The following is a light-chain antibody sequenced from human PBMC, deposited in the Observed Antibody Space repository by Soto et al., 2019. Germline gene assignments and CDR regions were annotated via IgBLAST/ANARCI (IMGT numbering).Light chain of an antibody. CDR3: QHYGSSPGT. J-gene: IGKJ4*01. CDR1: QSVSSSY. CDR2: GAS. V-gene: IGKV3-20*01. Sequence: EIVLTQSPCTLSLSPGERATLSCRASQSVSSSYLAWYQQKPGQAPRLIIYGASSMATGIPDRFSGSGSVTDFTLTISRLEPEDFAVDYGQHYGSSPGTFGGGTRVEIK.